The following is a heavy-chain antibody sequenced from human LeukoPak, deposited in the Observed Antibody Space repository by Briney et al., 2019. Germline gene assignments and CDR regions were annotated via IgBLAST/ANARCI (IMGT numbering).Heavy chain of an antibody. D-gene: IGHD4-23*01. J-gene: IGHJ4*02. CDR3: ATAVVTDPYFDS. V-gene: IGHV5-51*01. Sequence: GESLKISCKTSGYNFNTYWIGWVRQMPGKGLEWMGIIYPGDSDTRYSPSFQGQVTISADKSVSTAYLQWSSLKAPDTAMYYCATAVVTDPYFDSWGQGTLVTVSS. CDR2: IYPGDSDT. CDR1: GYNFNTYW.